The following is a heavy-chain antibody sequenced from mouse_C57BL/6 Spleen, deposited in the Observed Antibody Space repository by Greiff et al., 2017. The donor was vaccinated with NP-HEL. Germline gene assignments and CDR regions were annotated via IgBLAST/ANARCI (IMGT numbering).Heavy chain of an antibody. Sequence: VQLQQSGTVLARPGASVKMSCTTSGFTFTSYWMHWVNQRPGQGLEWIGAIYPGNSDTSYNQKFKGKAKLTAVTSASTAYMELSSLTNEDAAVYYCARTPRDYFDYWGQGTTLTVSS. V-gene: IGHV1-5*01. CDR3: ARTPRDYFDY. CDR2: IYPGNSDT. CDR1: GFTFTSYW. J-gene: IGHJ2*01.